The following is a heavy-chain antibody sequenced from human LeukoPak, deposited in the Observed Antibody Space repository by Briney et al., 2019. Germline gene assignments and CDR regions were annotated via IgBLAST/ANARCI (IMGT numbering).Heavy chain of an antibody. J-gene: IGHJ4*02. CDR2: IRFDGSNK. Sequence: GGSLRLSCAASGFTFSSYGMHWVRQAPGKGLEWVACIRFDGSNKYYADSVRGRFTISRGNSKNTLYLQMNSLRAEDTAVYYCAKVIAALDSWGQGTLVTVSS. V-gene: IGHV3-30*02. CDR3: AKVIAALDS. D-gene: IGHD6-6*01. CDR1: GFTFSSYG.